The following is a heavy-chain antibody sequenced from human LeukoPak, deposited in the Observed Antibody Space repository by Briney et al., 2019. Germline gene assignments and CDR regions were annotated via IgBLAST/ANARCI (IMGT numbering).Heavy chain of an antibody. CDR1: GFTFDNYR. J-gene: IGHJ4*02. CDR3: ARGGYSFDY. V-gene: IGHV3-23*01. CDR2: VNADGGNT. D-gene: IGHD5-12*01. Sequence: GGSLRLSCAASGFTFDNYRMSWVRQAPGKGLEWVSTVNADGGNTYYADSVKGRFTISRDNAKNSLYLQMNSLRVEDTAVYYCARGGYSFDYLGQGTLVTVSS.